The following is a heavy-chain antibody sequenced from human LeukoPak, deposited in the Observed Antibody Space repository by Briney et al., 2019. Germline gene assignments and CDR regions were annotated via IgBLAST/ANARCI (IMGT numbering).Heavy chain of an antibody. J-gene: IGHJ4*02. CDR2: IYPGDSDT. Sequence: GGSLRLSCAASGFTFSRYWMSWVRQMPGKGLEWMGIIYPGDSDTRYSPSFQGQVTISADKSISTAYLQWSSLKASDTAMYYCARLGPRITMIVGDYWGQGTLVTVSS. D-gene: IGHD3-22*01. CDR3: ARLGPRITMIVGDY. CDR1: GFTFSRYW. V-gene: IGHV5-51*01.